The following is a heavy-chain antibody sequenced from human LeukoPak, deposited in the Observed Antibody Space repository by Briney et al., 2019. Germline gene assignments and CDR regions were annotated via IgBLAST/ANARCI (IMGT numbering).Heavy chain of an antibody. D-gene: IGHD3-22*01. J-gene: IGHJ1*01. Sequence: PGGSLRLSCAASGVAFTDYAMTWVRQAPGRGLEWVAVRSDDGRAQHYVDSVRGRFTISRDNSRNTLSLQMNSLRPEDTAMYFCVKDRDPYSSGTWDSWGQGTLVIVSS. V-gene: IGHV3-30*18. CDR1: GVAFTDYA. CDR3: VKDRDPYSSGTWDS. CDR2: RSDDGRAQ.